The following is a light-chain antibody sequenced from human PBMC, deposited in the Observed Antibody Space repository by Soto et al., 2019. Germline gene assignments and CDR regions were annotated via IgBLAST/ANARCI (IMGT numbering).Light chain of an antibody. CDR3: QQYHTSSIT. Sequence: AIQMTQYPSSLSASVGDRTTIPCLASQGIRNDLDWYQQKPGKAPTLLIYDASTLERGVTSRFSGTGSGTEFTLSIDSLQPDDFATYYCQQYHTSSITFGQGTRLEIK. J-gene: IGKJ5*01. CDR1: QGIRND. CDR2: DAS. V-gene: IGKV1-13*02.